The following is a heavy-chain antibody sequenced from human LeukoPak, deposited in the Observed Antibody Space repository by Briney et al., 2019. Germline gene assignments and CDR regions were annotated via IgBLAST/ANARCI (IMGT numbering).Heavy chain of an antibody. CDR3: AIRYGSGEKYYYYYYMDV. CDR1: GYTFTSYD. Sequence: ASVKVSCKASGYTFTSYDINWVRQATGQGLEWMGWMNPNSGNPGYAQKFQGRVTMTRNTSISTAYMELSSLRSEDTAVYYCAIRYGSGEKYYYYYYMDVWGKGTTVTVSS. V-gene: IGHV1-8*01. J-gene: IGHJ6*03. CDR2: MNPNSGNP. D-gene: IGHD3-10*01.